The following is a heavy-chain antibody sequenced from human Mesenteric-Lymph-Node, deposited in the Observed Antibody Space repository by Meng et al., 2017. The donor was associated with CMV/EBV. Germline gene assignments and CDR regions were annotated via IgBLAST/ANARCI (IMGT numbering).Heavy chain of an antibody. D-gene: IGHD3-9*01. CDR3: ARGSSYDILTGYFDY. Sequence: QVSLPRWGQGPLKPSGTLAFTGADYGGPFSCYYWNWIRQSPEKGLEWVGEINHSGSTTYNPSFTSRIIISVDTSTNQISLNMSSVTAADTAVYYCARGSSYDILTGYFDYWGQGALVTVSS. V-gene: IGHV4-34*01. J-gene: IGHJ4*02. CDR1: GGPFSCYY. CDR2: INHSGST.